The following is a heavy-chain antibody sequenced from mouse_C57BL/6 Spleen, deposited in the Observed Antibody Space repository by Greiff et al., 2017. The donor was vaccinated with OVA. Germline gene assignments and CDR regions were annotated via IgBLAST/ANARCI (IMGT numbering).Heavy chain of an antibody. CDR3: ARQTVVEDWYFDV. J-gene: IGHJ1*03. V-gene: IGHV5-12*01. Sequence: EVQLVESGGGLVQPGGSLKLSCAASGFTFSDYYMYWVRQTPEKRLEWVAYISNGGGSTYYPDTVKGRFTISRDNAKNTLYLQMSRLKSEDTAMYYCARQTVVEDWYFDVWGTGTTVTVSS. CDR2: ISNGGGST. CDR1: GFTFSDYY. D-gene: IGHD1-1*01.